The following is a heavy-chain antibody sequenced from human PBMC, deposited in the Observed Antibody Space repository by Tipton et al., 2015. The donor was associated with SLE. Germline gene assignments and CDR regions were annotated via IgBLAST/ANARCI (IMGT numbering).Heavy chain of an antibody. CDR3: ARVRYDPGSYRGWFDP. V-gene: IGHV4-59*11. CDR2: IYYSGTT. J-gene: IGHJ5*02. Sequence: TLSLTCTVSGGSISSHYWIWIRQPPGKGLEWIGYIYYSGTTNYNPSLKSRVTISLDTSKNQFSLKLRSVTAADTAVYYCARVRYDPGSYRGWFDPWGQGTLVSVSS. CDR1: GGSISSHY. D-gene: IGHD3-10*01.